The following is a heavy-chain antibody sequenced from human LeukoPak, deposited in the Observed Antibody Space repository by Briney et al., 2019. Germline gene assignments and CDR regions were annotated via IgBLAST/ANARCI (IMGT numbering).Heavy chain of an antibody. CDR1: GFTFRNDW. J-gene: IGHJ3*01. D-gene: IGHD3-10*01. Sequence: TGGSLRLSCAASGFTFRNDWMNWVRHAPGKGLEWGGRIKSKTEGGTTEYIVPVKGRLTISRADSKNTLYLQMNSLKAEDTAVYYCTTGTYGAFHFWGQGTMVTVSS. V-gene: IGHV3-15*01. CDR3: TTGTYGAFHF. CDR2: IKSKTEGGTT.